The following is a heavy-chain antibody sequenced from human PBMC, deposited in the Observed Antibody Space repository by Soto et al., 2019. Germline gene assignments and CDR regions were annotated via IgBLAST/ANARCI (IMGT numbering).Heavy chain of an antibody. CDR3: ARNFDY. Sequence: GGSLRLSCATSGFTFSSYWMYWVRQAPGKGLVWVSRINSDGSNRGYADSVKGRFTISRDNAKSTLYLEMNSLRAEDTAVYYCARNFDYWGQGILVTVSS. V-gene: IGHV3-74*01. CDR1: GFTFSSYW. CDR2: INSDGSNR. J-gene: IGHJ4*02.